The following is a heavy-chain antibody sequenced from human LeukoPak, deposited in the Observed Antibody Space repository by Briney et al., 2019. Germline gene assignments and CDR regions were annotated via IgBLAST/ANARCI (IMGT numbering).Heavy chain of an antibody. CDR1: GGSISSSSYY. CDR3: ARRNQVLREYYYDSSGYLYFDY. D-gene: IGHD3-22*01. J-gene: IGHJ4*02. V-gene: IGHV4-39*01. Sequence: PSETLSLTCTVSGGSISSSSYYWGWIRQPPGKGLDWIGSIYYSGSTYYNPSLKSRVTISVDTSTNQFSLKLSSVTAADTAVYYCARRNQVLREYYYDSSGYLYFDYWGQGTLVTVSS. CDR2: IYYSGST.